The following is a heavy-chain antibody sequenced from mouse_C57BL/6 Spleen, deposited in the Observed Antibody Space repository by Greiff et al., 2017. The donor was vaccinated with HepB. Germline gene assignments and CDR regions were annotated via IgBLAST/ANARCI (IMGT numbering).Heavy chain of an antibody. D-gene: IGHD1-1*01. J-gene: IGHJ2*01. CDR2: IHPNSGST. CDR1: GYTFTSYW. V-gene: IGHV1-64*01. CDR3: ARSGFDYGSSYVDY. Sequence: QVQLQQPGAELVKPGASVKLSCKASGYTFTSYWMHWVKQRPGQGLEWIGMIHPNSGSTNYNEKFKSKATLTVDKSSSTAYMQLSSLTSEDSAVYYCARSGFDYGSSYVDYWGQGTTLTVSS.